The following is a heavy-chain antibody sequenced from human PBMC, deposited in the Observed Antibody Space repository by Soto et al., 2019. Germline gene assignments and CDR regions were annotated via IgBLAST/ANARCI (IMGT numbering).Heavy chain of an antibody. CDR1: GGTFSNYA. V-gene: IGHV1-69*06. CDR2: VIPVSGTP. J-gene: IGHJ2*01. D-gene: IGHD1-26*01. CDR3: ARDRGSGSYYSVSDYWYLDL. Sequence: QVQLVQSGAEVKKPGSSVKVSCKASGGTFSNYAICWVRQAPGQGLEWMGGVIPVSGTPKYAQKFQDRVLITADKSTSTAYMELTSLTSEDTAVYFCARDRGSGSYYSVSDYWYLDLWGRGTLVTVSS.